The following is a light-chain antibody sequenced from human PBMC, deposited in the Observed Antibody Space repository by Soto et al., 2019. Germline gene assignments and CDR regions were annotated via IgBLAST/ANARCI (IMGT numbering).Light chain of an antibody. CDR3: QQYGSSPPYT. CDR1: RSFASGY. J-gene: IGKJ2*01. Sequence: DMVLTQSPGTLSLSPGERATLSCRASRSFASGYLGWYQQKPGQAPRLLLYAASKRATGIPDRFSGSGSGTDFTLTINRLEPEDSAVYYCQQYGSSPPYTFVQGTKVEI. CDR2: AAS. V-gene: IGKV3-20*01.